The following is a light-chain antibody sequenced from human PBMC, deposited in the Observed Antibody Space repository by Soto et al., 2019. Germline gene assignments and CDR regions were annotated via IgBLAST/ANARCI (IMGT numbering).Light chain of an antibody. CDR1: QSISNF. V-gene: IGKV3-11*01. Sequence: EIVLTQSPVTLSLSPGERATLSCRASQSISNFLAWYQQKPGQAPRLLIYDASNRATGIPARFSGSGSGTDFTLTISSLETEDSAVYYCQQRSSWLPLTFGGGTKVEIK. CDR2: DAS. CDR3: QQRSSWLPLT. J-gene: IGKJ4*01.